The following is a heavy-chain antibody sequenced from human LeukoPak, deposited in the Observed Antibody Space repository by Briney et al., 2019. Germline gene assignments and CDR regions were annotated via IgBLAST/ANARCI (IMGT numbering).Heavy chain of an antibody. V-gene: IGHV1-8*03. J-gene: IGHJ6*03. Sequence: ASVKVSCKASGYTFTSYDINWVRQATGQGREWMGRMNPNSGNTGYAQKFQGRVTITRNTSISTAYMELSSLRSEDTAVYYCARADYYYYMDVWGKGTTVTVSS. CDR1: GYTFTSYD. CDR3: ARADYYYYMDV. CDR2: MNPNSGNT.